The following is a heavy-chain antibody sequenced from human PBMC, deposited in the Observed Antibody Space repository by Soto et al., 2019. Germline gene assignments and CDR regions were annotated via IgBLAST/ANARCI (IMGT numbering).Heavy chain of an antibody. CDR2: IFHSGST. D-gene: IGHD3-10*01. CDR3: ARDKKVATGAFDS. J-gene: IGHJ4*02. CDR1: GDSMSSYY. V-gene: IGHV4-59*01. Sequence: SETLSLTCTVSGDSMSSYYCTWIRQPPGRGLEWIGSIFHSGSTNYSPSLKNRVTMSLDTSKNQFSLRLSSVTAADTAVYYCARDKKVATGAFDSWGQGTLVTVSS.